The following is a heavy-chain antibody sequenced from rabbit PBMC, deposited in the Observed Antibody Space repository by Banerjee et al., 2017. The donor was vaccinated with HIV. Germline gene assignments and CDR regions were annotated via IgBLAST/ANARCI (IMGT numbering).Heavy chain of an antibody. CDR2: IYTGSSGST. CDR3: ARDNGYAIDL. Sequence: QEQLVESGGGLVQPGGSLTLSCKASGFDFSNKYVMCWVRQAPGKGLEWIACIYTGSSGSTYYANWAKGRFTISETSSTTVTLQMTSLTAAHTATYFCARDNGYAIDLWGQGTLVTVS. J-gene: IGHJ6*01. D-gene: IGHD6-1*01. CDR1: GFDFSNKYV. V-gene: IGHV1S45*01.